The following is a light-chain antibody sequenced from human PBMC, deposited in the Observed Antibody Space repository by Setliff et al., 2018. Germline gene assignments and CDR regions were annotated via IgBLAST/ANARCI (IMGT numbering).Light chain of an antibody. CDR1: KLENKF. J-gene: IGLJ1*01. CDR3: QAWDSNTYV. CDR2: GDT. V-gene: IGLV3-1*01. Sequence: SYELTQPPSVSVSPGQTASITCSGDKLENKFVCWYQQKPGQTPVLIIYGDTKRPSGIPGRFSGSNSGNTATLTISGTQAMDEADYFCQAWDSNTYVFGTGTKVTVL.